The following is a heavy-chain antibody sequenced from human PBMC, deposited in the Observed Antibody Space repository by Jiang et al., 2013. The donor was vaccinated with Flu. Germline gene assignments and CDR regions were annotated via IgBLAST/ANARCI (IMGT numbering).Heavy chain of an antibody. CDR2: IYPGDSDT. V-gene: IGHV5-51*01. Sequence: LKISCKGSGYSFTSYWIGWVRQMPGKGLEWMGIIYPGDSDTRYSPSFQGQVTISADKSISTAHLQWSSLKASDTAMYYCARLSYYYDSSGHGRPSPPWYYLDYWGQGTLVTVSS. CDR1: GYSFTSYW. J-gene: IGHJ4*02. CDR3: ARLSYYYDSSGHGRPSPPWYYLDY. D-gene: IGHD3-22*01.